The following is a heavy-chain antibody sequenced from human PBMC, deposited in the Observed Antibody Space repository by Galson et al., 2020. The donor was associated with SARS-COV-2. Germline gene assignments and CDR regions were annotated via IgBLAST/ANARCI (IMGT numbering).Heavy chain of an antibody. CDR2: IYYGGSA. J-gene: IGHJ4*02. Sequence: ETSETLSLTCTVSDGAITGHYWSWIRQTPGKGLEWIGYIYYGGSATYNPSLKSRVAILLDTPKNQFSLKLTSVTAADTAVYYCAKLAEGRRSSEDCGGQGTLVTVSS. CDR3: AKLAEGRRSSEDC. V-gene: IGHV4-59*08. D-gene: IGHD1-26*01. CDR1: DGAITGHY.